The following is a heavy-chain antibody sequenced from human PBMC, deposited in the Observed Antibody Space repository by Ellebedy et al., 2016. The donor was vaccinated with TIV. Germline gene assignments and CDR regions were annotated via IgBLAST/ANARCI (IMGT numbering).Heavy chain of an antibody. J-gene: IGHJ3*02. Sequence: GGSLRLSCVASGFSFRSYWMTWVRQAPGKGLEWVANINQDGSDKYYVDSVKGRFTISRDNAKNSLYLEMNSLRAEDTAVYYCATDGSYGDYLSPAHAFEIWGQGTVVAVSS. V-gene: IGHV3-7*01. CDR2: INQDGSDK. CDR3: ATDGSYGDYLSPAHAFEI. CDR1: GFSFRSYW. D-gene: IGHD4-17*01.